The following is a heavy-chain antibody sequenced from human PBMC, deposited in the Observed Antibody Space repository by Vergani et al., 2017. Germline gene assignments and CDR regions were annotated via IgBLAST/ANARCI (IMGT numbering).Heavy chain of an antibody. D-gene: IGHD1-26*01. J-gene: IGHJ6*03. CDR2: ISWNSGSI. Sequence: EVQLVESGGGLVQPGRSLRLSCAASGFTFDDYAMHWVRQAPGKGLEWVSGISWNSGSIGYADSVKGRFTISRDNAKNSLYLQMNSLRAEDTALYYCAKGNKWDLLSYMDVWGKGTTVTVSS. V-gene: IGHV3-9*01. CDR1: GFTFDDYA. CDR3: AKGNKWDLLSYMDV.